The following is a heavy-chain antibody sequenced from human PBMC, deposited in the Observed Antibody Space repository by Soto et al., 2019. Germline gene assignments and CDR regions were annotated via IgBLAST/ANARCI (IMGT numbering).Heavy chain of an antibody. D-gene: IGHD3-22*01. CDR1: GGSFSGYY. CDR3: AGGLVVASFDP. CDR2: INHSGST. Sequence: SETLSLTCAVYGGSFSGYYWSWIRQPPGKGLEWIGEINHSGSTNYNPSLKSRVTISVDTSKNQFSLKLSSVTAADTAVYYCAGGLVVASFDPWGQGTLVTVSS. J-gene: IGHJ5*02. V-gene: IGHV4-34*01.